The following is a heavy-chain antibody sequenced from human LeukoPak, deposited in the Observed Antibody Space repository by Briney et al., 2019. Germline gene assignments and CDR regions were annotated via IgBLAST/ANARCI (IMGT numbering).Heavy chain of an antibody. CDR1: GFTFSTYS. CDR2: ISSSSSTI. J-gene: IGHJ4*02. Sequence: GGSLRLSCVVSGFTFSTYSMNWVRQAPGKGLEWVSYISSSSSTIYYADSVKGRFTISRDNAKKSLYLQMNSLSADDTAVYYCAGGASEYSSSGDFAYWGPGTLVTVSS. CDR3: AGGASEYSSSGDFAY. D-gene: IGHD6-6*01. V-gene: IGHV3-48*01.